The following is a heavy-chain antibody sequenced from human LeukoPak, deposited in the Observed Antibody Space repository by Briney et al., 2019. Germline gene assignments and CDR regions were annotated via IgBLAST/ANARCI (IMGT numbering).Heavy chain of an antibody. CDR1: GFTFSSYA. Sequence: GGSLRLSCAASGFTFSSYAMSWVRQAPEKGLEWVSGISGSGGSTYYADSVKGRFTISRDNSKNSLYLQMNSLRSEDTAVFYCATPPAMSCSSSSCYSDYWGQGTLVTVSS. CDR3: ATPPAMSCSSSSCYSDY. V-gene: IGHV3-23*01. CDR2: ISGSGGST. D-gene: IGHD2-2*01. J-gene: IGHJ4*02.